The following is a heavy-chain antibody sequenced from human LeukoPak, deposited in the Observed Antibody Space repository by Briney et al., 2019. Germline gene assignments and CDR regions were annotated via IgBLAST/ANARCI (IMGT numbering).Heavy chain of an antibody. CDR2: ISGSGGST. CDR1: GFTFSSYA. CDR3: AKDEYSSSSWEYYYYMDV. J-gene: IGHJ6*03. D-gene: IGHD6-6*01. Sequence: GGSLRLSCAASGFTFSSYAMTWVRQAPGKGLEWVSAISGSGGSTYYADSVKGRFTISRDNSKNTLYLQMNSLRAEDTAVYYCAKDEYSSSSWEYYYYMDVWGKGTTVTVSS. V-gene: IGHV3-23*01.